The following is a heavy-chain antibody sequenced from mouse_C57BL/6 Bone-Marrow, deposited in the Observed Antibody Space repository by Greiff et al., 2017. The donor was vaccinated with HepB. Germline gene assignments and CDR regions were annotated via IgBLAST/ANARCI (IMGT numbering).Heavy chain of an antibody. V-gene: IGHV14-4*01. CDR1: GFNIKDDY. J-gene: IGHJ3*01. CDR3: TPSYYYDSSLFAY. CDR2: IDPENGDT. Sequence: EVQLQQSGAELVRPGASVKLSCTASGFNIKDDYMHWVKQRPEQGLEWIGWIDPENGDTEYASKFQGKATITADTSSNTAYLQLSSLTSEDTAVYYWTPSYYYDSSLFAYWVQGTLVTVSA. D-gene: IGHD1-1*01.